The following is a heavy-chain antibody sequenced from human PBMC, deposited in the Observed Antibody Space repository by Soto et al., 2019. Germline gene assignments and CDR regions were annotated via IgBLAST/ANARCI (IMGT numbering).Heavy chain of an antibody. V-gene: IGHV3-23*01. Sequence: EVHLLESGGGLVHPGASLRLSCGASGFTFSSCVMTWVRQAPGKGLEWVSCITDSGTGTYYADSVKGRFTISRDNSKNTKYLQMNNLRAEDTGVYYCAKGLINGRWYAEDWGQGTLVTVSS. CDR2: ITDSGTGT. J-gene: IGHJ4*02. CDR3: AKGLINGRWYAED. CDR1: GFTFSSCV. D-gene: IGHD6-13*01.